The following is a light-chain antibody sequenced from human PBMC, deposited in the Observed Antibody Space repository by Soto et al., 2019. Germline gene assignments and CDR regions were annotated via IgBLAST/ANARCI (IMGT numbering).Light chain of an antibody. J-gene: IGKJ4*01. V-gene: IGKV1-33*01. CDR1: QDIGKY. CDR3: EQYDDLPSLT. CDR2: DAS. Sequence: DIQMTQSPSSLSASVGDRVTITCQASQDIGKYLNWFQQKPGKAPNLLIYDASYLETGVPSRFSGSGSGTDFTFTISSLQPEDVATYYCEQYDDLPSLTFGGGTKVEIK.